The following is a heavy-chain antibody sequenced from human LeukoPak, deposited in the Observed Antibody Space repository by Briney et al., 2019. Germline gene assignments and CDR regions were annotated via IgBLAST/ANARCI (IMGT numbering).Heavy chain of an antibody. J-gene: IGHJ4*02. D-gene: IGHD3-10*01. CDR1: GGSISSGSYY. V-gene: IGHV4-61*02. Sequence: SETLSLTCTVSGGSISSGSYYWSWIRQPAGKGLEWIGRIYSSGSTNYNPSLKSRVTISVDTSKNQFSLKLSSVTAADTAVYYCARDGIRSWFGESYFDYWGQGTLVTVSS. CDR3: ARDGIRSWFGESYFDY. CDR2: IYSSGST.